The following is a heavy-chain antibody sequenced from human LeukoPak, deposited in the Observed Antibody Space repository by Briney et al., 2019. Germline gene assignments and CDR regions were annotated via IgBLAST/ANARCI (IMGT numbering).Heavy chain of an antibody. J-gene: IGHJ5*02. V-gene: IGHV4-59*01. CDR1: GDSISTSY. Sequence: SETLSLTCTVSGDSISTSYWSWIRQSPGKGLEWIGHVYYSGSTNYNPSLTSRVTISVDTSKNQFSLRLLSMTAADTAVYYCARGFSMVRGVKNWFDPWGQGTLVTVSS. CDR3: ARGFSMVRGVKNWFDP. D-gene: IGHD3-10*01. CDR2: VYYSGST.